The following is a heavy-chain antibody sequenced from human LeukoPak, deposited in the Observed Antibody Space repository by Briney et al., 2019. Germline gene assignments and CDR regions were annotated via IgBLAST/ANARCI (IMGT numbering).Heavy chain of an antibody. V-gene: IGHV4-59*01. J-gene: IGHJ4*02. Sequence: PSGTLSLTCTVSGGSISTYYWSWIRQPPGMGLEWIGYSYDSGSTYCNPSLKTRVTISVDTSKNQFSLKLSSVTAADTAVYYCARVGSGSFDYWGQGTLVTVSS. D-gene: IGHD6-19*01. CDR3: ARVGSGSFDY. CDR1: GGSISTYY. CDR2: SYDSGST.